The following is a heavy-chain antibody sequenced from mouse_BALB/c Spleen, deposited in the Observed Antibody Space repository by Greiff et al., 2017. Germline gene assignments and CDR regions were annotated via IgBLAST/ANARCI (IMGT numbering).Heavy chain of an antibody. D-gene: IGHD2-4*01. V-gene: IGHV1S56*01. CDR2: IYPGNVNT. CDR1: GYTFTSYY. J-gene: IGHJ1*01. Sequence: QVQLQQSGPELVKPGASVRISCKASGYTFTSYYIHWVKQRPGQGLEWIGWIYPGNVNTKYNEKFKGKATLTADKSSSTAYMQLSSLTSEDSAVYFCARSLYYDYASYWYFDVWGAGTTVTVSS. CDR3: ARSLYYDYASYWYFDV.